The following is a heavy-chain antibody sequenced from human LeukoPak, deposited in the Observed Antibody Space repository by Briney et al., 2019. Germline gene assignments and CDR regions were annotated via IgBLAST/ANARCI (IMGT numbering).Heavy chain of an antibody. V-gene: IGHV1-2*06. CDR2: INPNSGGT. CDR1: GYPFTSYG. J-gene: IGHJ4*02. CDR3: ARDFERPDY. Sequence: ASVKVSCKASGYPFTSYGISWVRQAPGQGLEWMGRINPNSGGTNYAQKFQGRVTMTRDTSISTAYMELRRLRSDDTAVYYCARDFERPDYWGQGTLVTVSS.